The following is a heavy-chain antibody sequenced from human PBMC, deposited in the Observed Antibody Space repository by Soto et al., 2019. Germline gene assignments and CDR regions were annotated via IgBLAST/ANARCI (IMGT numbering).Heavy chain of an antibody. CDR1: GFTFSSNW. D-gene: IGHD2-21*01. V-gene: IGHV3-74*01. CDR3: ARGGEVGAVQYYLDDS. J-gene: IGHJ4*02. Sequence: EVQLVESGGDLVQPGGSLRLSCEASGFTFSSNWMHWVRQGPGKGLVWVSRMNPDGSTRGYADSVKGRFTISRDNARNTVFLQMRRLRAEDTALYYCARGGEVGAVQYYLDDSWGQGTLVTVSS. CDR2: MNPDGSTR.